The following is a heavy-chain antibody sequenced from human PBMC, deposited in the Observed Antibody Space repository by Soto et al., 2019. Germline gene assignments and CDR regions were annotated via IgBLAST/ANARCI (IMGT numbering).Heavy chain of an antibody. V-gene: IGHV3-64D*06. Sequence: PGGSLRLSCSASGFTFSSYAMHWVRQAPGKGLEYVSAISSNGGSTYYADSVKGRFTISRDNSKNTLYLQMSSLRAEDTAVYYCVKDLNYSSSWPNWFDPWGQGTLVTVSS. CDR2: ISSNGGST. D-gene: IGHD6-13*01. CDR3: VKDLNYSSSWPNWFDP. J-gene: IGHJ5*02. CDR1: GFTFSSYA.